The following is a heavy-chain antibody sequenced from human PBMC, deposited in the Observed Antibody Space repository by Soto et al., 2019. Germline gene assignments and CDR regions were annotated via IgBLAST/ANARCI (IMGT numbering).Heavy chain of an antibody. D-gene: IGHD3-9*01. CDR1: GYTLTELS. J-gene: IGHJ5*02. CDR2: FDPEDGET. CDR3: AAATFYYDILTGYYNWWFDP. Sequence: GASVKVSCKVSGYTLTELSMHWVRQAPGKGLEWMGGFDPEDGETIYAQKFQGRVTMTEDTSTDTAYMELSSLRSEDTAVYYCAAATFYYDILTGYYNWWFDPWGQGTLVTAPQ. V-gene: IGHV1-24*01.